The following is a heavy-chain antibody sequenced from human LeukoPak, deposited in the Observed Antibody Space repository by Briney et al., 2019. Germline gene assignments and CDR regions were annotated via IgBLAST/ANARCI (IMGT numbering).Heavy chain of an antibody. CDR1: GGTFSSYA. CDR2: IIPIFGTA. CDR3: ASQDWSIDSSGYSDY. D-gene: IGHD3-22*01. J-gene: IGHJ4*02. V-gene: IGHV1-69*05. Sequence: SVTVSFKASGGTFSSYAISWVRQAPGQGLEWMGGIIPIFGTANYAQKFQGRVTITTDESTSTAYMELSSLRSEDTAVYYCASQDWSIDSSGYSDYWGQGTLVTVSS.